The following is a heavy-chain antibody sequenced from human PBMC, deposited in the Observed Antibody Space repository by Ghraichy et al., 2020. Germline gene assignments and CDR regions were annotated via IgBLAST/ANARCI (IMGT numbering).Heavy chain of an antibody. CDR1: GGTFSSYA. J-gene: IGHJ5*02. D-gene: IGHD3-3*01. Sequence: SVKVSCKASGGTFSSYAISWVRQAPGQGLEWMGRIIPILGIANYAQKFQGRVTITADKSTSTAYMELSSLRSEDTAVYYCARGAPITIFGVAAGTFDPWGQGTLVTVSS. CDR2: IIPILGIA. V-gene: IGHV1-69*04. CDR3: ARGAPITIFGVAAGTFDP.